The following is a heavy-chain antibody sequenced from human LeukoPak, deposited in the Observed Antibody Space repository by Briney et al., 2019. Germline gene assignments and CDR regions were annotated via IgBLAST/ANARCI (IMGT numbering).Heavy chain of an antibody. CDR1: GYTFTGYY. D-gene: IGHD6-19*01. CDR2: INPNSGGT. J-gene: IGHJ4*02. CDR3: ARRKQWLETEFDY. Sequence: ASVKVSCKASGYTFTGYYMHWVRQAPGQGLEWMGWINPNSGGTNYAQKFQGRVTMTRDTSISTAYMELSRLRSNDTAVYYCARRKQWLETEFDYWGQGTLVTVSS. V-gene: IGHV1-2*02.